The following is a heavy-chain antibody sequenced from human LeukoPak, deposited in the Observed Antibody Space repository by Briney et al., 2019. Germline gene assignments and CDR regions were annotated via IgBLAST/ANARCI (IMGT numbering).Heavy chain of an antibody. CDR2: IKQDGSEK. D-gene: IGHD3-22*01. CDR1: GFTFSSYW. J-gene: IGHJ4*02. CDR3: ARVVVYYYDSSGYYLFDY. Sequence: GGSLRLSCAASGFTFSSYWMSWVRQAPGKGLEWVANIKQDGSEKYYVDSVKGRFTISRDNAKNSLYLQMNSLRAEDTAVYYCARVVVYYYDSSGYYLFDYWGQGTLVTVSS. V-gene: IGHV3-7*03.